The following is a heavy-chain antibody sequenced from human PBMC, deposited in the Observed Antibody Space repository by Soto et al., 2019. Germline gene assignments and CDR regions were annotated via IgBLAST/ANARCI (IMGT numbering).Heavy chain of an antibody. CDR1: GYTFTSYD. CDR2: MNPNSGNT. J-gene: IGHJ6*02. D-gene: IGHD6-13*01. V-gene: IGHV1-8*01. CDR3: ARGRYIEAAGTGYYYGMDV. Sequence: QVQLVQSGAEVKKPGASVKVSCKASGYTFTSYDINWVRQATGQGLEWMGWMNPNSGNTGYAQKFQGRFTMTRNNSISTAYMERSSLRSEDTAVYYCARGRYIEAAGTGYYYGMDVWGQGTTVTVSS.